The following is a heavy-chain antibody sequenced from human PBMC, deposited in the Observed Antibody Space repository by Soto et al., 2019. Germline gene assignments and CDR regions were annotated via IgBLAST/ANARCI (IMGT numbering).Heavy chain of an antibody. D-gene: IGHD1-26*01. CDR2: INAGNGNT. CDR3: ARGNGIVGLRGAFDI. V-gene: IGHV1-3*01. J-gene: IGHJ3*02. Sequence: ASVKVSCKASGYTVTSNWMHRVRQAPGQRLEWMGWINAGNGNTKYSQKFQGRVTITRDTSASTAYMELSSLRSEDTAVYYCARGNGIVGLRGAFDIWGQGTMVTVSS. CDR1: GYTVTSNW.